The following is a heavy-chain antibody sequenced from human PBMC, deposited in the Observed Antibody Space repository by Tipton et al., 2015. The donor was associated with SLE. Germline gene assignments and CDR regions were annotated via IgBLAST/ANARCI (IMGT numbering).Heavy chain of an antibody. D-gene: IGHD1-7*01. V-gene: IGHV4-31*03. CDR3: ARDLRSDWNYVLES. Sequence: TLSLTCNVSGGSISDRNYYWGWIRQPPGKGLEWIGYIYYSGSTYYNPSLKSRVTISVDTSKNQFSLKLSSVTAADTAVYYCARDLRSDWNYVLESWGQGTLVTVSS. CDR1: GGSISDRNYY. CDR2: IYYSGST. J-gene: IGHJ4*02.